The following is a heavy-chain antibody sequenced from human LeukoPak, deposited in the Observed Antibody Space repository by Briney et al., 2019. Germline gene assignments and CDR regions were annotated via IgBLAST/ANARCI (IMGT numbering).Heavy chain of an antibody. Sequence: ASVKVSCKASGYTSTGYYMHWVRQAPGQGLEWMGWINPNSGGTNYAQKFQGRVTMTRDTSISTAYMELSRLRSDDTAVYYCARSRGDGYNGVSDYWGQGTLVTVSS. CDR2: INPNSGGT. J-gene: IGHJ4*02. V-gene: IGHV1-2*02. CDR3: ARSRGDGYNGVSDY. D-gene: IGHD5-24*01. CDR1: GYTSTGYY.